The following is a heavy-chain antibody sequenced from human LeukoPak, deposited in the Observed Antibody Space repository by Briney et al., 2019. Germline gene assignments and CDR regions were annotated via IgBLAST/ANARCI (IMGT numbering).Heavy chain of an antibody. CDR3: ARVVRYFDWLSRGGYFDY. V-gene: IGHV4-30-2*01. D-gene: IGHD3-9*01. Sequence: SQTLSLTCTVSGGSISSGGYYWSWIRQPPGKGLEWIGEINHSGSTNYNPSLKSRVTISVDTSKNQFSLKLSSVTAADTAVYYCARVVRYFDWLSRGGYFDYWGQGTLVTVSS. J-gene: IGHJ4*02. CDR1: GGSISSGGYY. CDR2: INHSGST.